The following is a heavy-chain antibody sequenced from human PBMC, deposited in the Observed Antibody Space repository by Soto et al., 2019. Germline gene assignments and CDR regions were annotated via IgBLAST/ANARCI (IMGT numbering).Heavy chain of an antibody. J-gene: IGHJ4*02. CDR3: ARMTASYFDY. Sequence: GGSLRLSCAASGFTFSSYEMNWVRQAPGKGPEWVSYISSSGSTIYYADSVKGRFTISRDNAKNSLYLQMNSLRAEDTAVYYCARMTASYFDYWGQGTLVTVSS. D-gene: IGHD5-18*01. V-gene: IGHV3-48*03. CDR1: GFTFSSYE. CDR2: ISSSGSTI.